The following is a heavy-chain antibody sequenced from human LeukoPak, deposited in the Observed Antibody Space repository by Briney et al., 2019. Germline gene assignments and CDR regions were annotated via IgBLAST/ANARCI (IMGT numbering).Heavy chain of an antibody. CDR2: LNQDGSEK. V-gene: IGHV3-7*01. D-gene: IGHD6-13*01. CDR1: GFSFNIYY. CDR3: ARVSAAAADDAFDI. Sequence: GGSLRLSCGVSGFSFNIYYTSWVRQAPGKGLEWVANLNQDGSEKNYVDSVRGRFTISRDNAKNSLYLQMNSLRAEDTAVYYCARVSAAAADDAFDIWGQGTMVTVSS. J-gene: IGHJ3*02.